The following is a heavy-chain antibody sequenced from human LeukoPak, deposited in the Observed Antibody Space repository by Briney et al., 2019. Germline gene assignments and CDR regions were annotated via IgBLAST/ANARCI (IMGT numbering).Heavy chain of an antibody. CDR2: IDHIGST. D-gene: IGHD3-22*01. Sequence: SETLSLTCAVDAGSFSGYYWRSIRQPPGEGRGWIGEIDHIGSTNYNPPLKSGVTISVDTSKTKFSLKLSSAAAAATAVYYCARGRTMIVVVISLHWMDPWGQGTLVTVSS. V-gene: IGHV4-34*01. J-gene: IGHJ5*02. CDR1: AGSFSGYY. CDR3: ARGRTMIVVVISLHWMDP.